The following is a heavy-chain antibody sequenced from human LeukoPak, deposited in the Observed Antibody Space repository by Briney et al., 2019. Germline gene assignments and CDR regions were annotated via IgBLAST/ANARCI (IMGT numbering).Heavy chain of an antibody. Sequence: ASVKVSCKASGYTFTSYGISWVRQAPGQGLEWMGWISAYNGNTNYAQKLQGRVTMTTDTSTSTAYMELRSLRSDDTAVYYCARDSRYGSGSYYPLRYWGQGTLVTVSS. D-gene: IGHD3-10*01. V-gene: IGHV1-18*01. J-gene: IGHJ4*02. CDR1: GYTFTSYG. CDR2: ISAYNGNT. CDR3: ARDSRYGSGSYYPLRY.